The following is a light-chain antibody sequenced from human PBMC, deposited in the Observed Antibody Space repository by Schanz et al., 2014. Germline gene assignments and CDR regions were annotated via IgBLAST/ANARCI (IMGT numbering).Light chain of an antibody. CDR1: SSDVGGYNR. V-gene: IGLV2-18*02. J-gene: IGLJ1*01. CDR3: CSYTASNTLV. CDR2: DVT. Sequence: QSVLTQPPSVSGSPGQSVTISCTGTSSDVGGYNRVSWYQQPPGTAPKLMIYDVTNRPSGVPDRFSGSKSGSTASLTISGLQPEDEADYYCCSYTASNTLVFGTGTKLTV.